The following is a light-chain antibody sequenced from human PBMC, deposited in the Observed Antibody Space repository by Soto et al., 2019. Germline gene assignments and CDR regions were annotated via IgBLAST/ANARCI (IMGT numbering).Light chain of an antibody. CDR1: QSISKW. CDR3: HQYDSYPYT. Sequence: DILMTQSPSILSASVGDTVTITCRASQSISKWVAWYQQRAGKAPNALIFDASNSEKGVPSRFSGSGSGTEFTLIIRGRQPEDFATYDCHQYDSYPYTLGQGTKLEI. CDR2: DAS. J-gene: IGKJ2*01. V-gene: IGKV1-5*01.